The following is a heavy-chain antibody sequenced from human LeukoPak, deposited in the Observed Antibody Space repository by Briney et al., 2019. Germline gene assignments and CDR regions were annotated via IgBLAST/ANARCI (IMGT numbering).Heavy chain of an antibody. Sequence: GGSLRLSCTASGFTFGDYAMGWFRQAPGKGLEWVVFIGGKNYGGTTEYAASEKGRFIISRDDSKSIAYLQMNSLKTEDTGVYYCTRDWRVRGVINGEDWFDPWGEGTLVTVSS. J-gene: IGHJ5*02. V-gene: IGHV3-49*03. CDR3: TRDWRVRGVINGEDWFDP. CDR1: GFTFGDYA. CDR2: IGGKNYGGTT. D-gene: IGHD3-10*01.